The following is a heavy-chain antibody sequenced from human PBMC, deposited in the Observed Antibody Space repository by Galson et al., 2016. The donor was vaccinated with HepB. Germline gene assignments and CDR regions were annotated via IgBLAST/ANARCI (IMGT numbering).Heavy chain of an antibody. CDR2: IYHSGST. Sequence: SETLSLTCTVSGGSISGYYWSWIRQPPGKGLEWIGYIYHSGSTIYNPSLKSRVTISIDTSRNQFSLRLNSVTAADTAVYYCVRDGTMFGVAAHWFDPWGQGTLVTVSS. D-gene: IGHD3-3*01. V-gene: IGHV4-59*13. J-gene: IGHJ5*02. CDR3: VRDGTMFGVAAHWFDP. CDR1: GGSISGYY.